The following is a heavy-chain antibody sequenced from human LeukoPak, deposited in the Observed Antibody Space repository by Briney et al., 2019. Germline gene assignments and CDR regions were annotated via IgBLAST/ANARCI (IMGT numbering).Heavy chain of an antibody. J-gene: IGHJ6*03. Sequence: SETLSLTCTVSGGSISSSSYYWGWIRQPPGKGLEWIGSIYYSGSTSYNPSLKSRVTISVDTSKNQFSLKLSSVTAADTAVYYCARVMDTGYGGKLLGYYYHMDVWGKGTTVTVSS. V-gene: IGHV4-39*07. CDR1: GGSISSSSYY. D-gene: IGHD4/OR15-4a*01. CDR3: ARVMDTGYGGKLLGYYYHMDV. CDR2: IYYSGST.